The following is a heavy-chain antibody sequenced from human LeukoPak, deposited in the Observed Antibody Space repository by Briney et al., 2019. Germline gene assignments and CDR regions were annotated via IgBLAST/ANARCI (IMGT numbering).Heavy chain of an antibody. CDR2: ITSSSSVI. V-gene: IGHV3-48*01. D-gene: IGHD4-17*01. Sequence: PGGSLRLSCAASGFTFSSYGMHWVRQAPGKGLEWISFITSSSSVIYYADSVKGRFTISRDNAKKSLYLQMNSLRAEDTAVYYCARGRGDDYFDYWGQGTLVTVSS. CDR3: ARGRGDDYFDY. J-gene: IGHJ4*02. CDR1: GFTFSSYG.